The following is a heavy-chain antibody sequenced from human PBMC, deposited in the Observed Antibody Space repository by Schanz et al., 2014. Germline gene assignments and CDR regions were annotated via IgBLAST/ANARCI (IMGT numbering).Heavy chain of an antibody. CDR3: AKDLEPQCGGDCPLT. CDR2: ISYDGSFE. CDR1: GFTFSNYG. D-gene: IGHD2-21*02. Sequence: QVQLVESGGGVVQPGRSLRLSCGASGFTFSNYGTHWVRQAPGKGLEWVAFISYDGSFEDYLDSVKGRFTISRDNSKNTLYLQMSSLRGEDTAVYYCAKDLEPQCGGDCPLTWGQGTLVTVSS. V-gene: IGHV3-30*18. J-gene: IGHJ4*02.